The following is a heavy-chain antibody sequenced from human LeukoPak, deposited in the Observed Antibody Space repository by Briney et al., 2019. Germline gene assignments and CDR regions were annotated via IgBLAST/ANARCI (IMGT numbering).Heavy chain of an antibody. CDR3: ARSVLWFGDLGY. CDR1: GGSITDYY. V-gene: IGHV4-59*03. CDR2: VYYTGTT. Sequence: SETLSLTCTVSGGSITDYYWNWLRQSPEKGLEGLGYVYYTGTTYYSPSLKSRVAISLDRSKNQFSLNLNSVTAADTAVYYCARSVLWFGDLGYWGQGILVTVSS. J-gene: IGHJ4*02. D-gene: IGHD3-10*01.